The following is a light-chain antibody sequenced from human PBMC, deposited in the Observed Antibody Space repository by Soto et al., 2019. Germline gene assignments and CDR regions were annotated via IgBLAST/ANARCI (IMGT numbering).Light chain of an antibody. CDR3: QQYNSYSGT. J-gene: IGKJ1*01. Sequence: DIQMTQAPSTLSASVVDRVTITCRASQSISSWLAWYQQKPGKAPKLLIYKASSLESGVPSRFSGSGSGTEFTLTISSLQPDDFATYSCQQYNSYSGTFGKGTKVEIK. CDR1: QSISSW. CDR2: KAS. V-gene: IGKV1-5*03.